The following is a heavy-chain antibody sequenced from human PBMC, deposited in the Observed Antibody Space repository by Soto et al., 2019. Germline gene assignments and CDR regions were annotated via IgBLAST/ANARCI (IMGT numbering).Heavy chain of an antibody. CDR1: GGTFSSYA. J-gene: IGHJ4*02. V-gene: IGHV1-69*13. CDR2: IIPIFGTA. Sequence: SVKVSCKASGGTFSSYAISWVRQAPGQGLEWMGGIIPIFGTANYAQKFQGRVTITADESTSTAYMELSSLRSEDTAVYYWARAENYGGNFFDYWGQGTLVTVSS. CDR3: ARAENYGGNFFDY. D-gene: IGHD4-17*01.